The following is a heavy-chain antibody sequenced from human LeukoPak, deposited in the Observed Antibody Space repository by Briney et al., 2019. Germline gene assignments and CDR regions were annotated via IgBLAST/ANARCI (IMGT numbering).Heavy chain of an antibody. CDR1: GFTFSDYY. CDR2: ISSSGSTI. D-gene: IGHD5-18*01. Sequence: GGSLRLSCAASGFTFSDYYMSWIRQAPGKGLEWVSYISSSGSTIYYADSVKGRFTISRDNAKNSQYLQMNSLRAEDTAVYYCARGIYGATAMDQAFDYWGQGTLVTVSS. V-gene: IGHV3-11*01. CDR3: ARGIYGATAMDQAFDY. J-gene: IGHJ4*02.